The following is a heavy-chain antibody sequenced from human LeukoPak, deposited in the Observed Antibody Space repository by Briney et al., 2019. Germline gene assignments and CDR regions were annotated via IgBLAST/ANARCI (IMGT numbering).Heavy chain of an antibody. J-gene: IGHJ6*03. CDR2: MNPNSGNT. CDR1: GYTFTSYD. V-gene: IGHV1-8*01. CDR3: ARDIVVVPAAKQYYYMDV. D-gene: IGHD2-2*01. Sequence: ASVKVSCKASGYTFTSYDINWVRQATGQGLEWMGWMNPNSGNTGYAQKFQGRVTMTRNTSISTAYMELSSLRSDDTAVYYCARDIVVVPAAKQYYYMDVWGKGTTVTVSS.